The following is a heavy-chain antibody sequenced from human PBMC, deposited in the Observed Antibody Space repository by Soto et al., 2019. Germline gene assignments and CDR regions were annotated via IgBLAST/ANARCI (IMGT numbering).Heavy chain of an antibody. CDR3: ARGGGSGWLFGY. CDR1: GGSFSGYY. CDR2: INHSGST. Sequence: QVQLQQWGAGLLKPSETLSLTCAVYGGSFSGYYWSWIRQPPGKGLEWIGEINHSGSTNYNPSLKSRVTISVDTSKNQFALKLSSVTAADTAVYYCARGGGSGWLFGYWGQGTLVTVSS. J-gene: IGHJ4*02. V-gene: IGHV4-34*01. D-gene: IGHD6-19*01.